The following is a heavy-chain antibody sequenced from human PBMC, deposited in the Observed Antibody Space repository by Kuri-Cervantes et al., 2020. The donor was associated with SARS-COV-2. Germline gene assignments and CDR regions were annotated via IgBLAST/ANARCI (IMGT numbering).Heavy chain of an antibody. V-gene: IGHV4-59*01. D-gene: IGHD1-26*01. Sequence: GSLRLSCTVSGGSISSYYWSWIRQPPGKGLEWIGYIYYSGTTNYNPSLNSRVTISVDTSKNQFSLKLSSVTAADTAVYYCARGEWELSRRGNYIWFDPWGQGTLVTVAS. J-gene: IGHJ5*02. CDR2: IYYSGTT. CDR1: GGSISSYY. CDR3: ARGEWELSRRGNYIWFDP.